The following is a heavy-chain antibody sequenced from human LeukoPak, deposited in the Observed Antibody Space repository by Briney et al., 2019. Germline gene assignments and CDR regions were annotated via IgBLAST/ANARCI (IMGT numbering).Heavy chain of an antibody. CDR1: GFTFSTYN. D-gene: IGHD3-10*01. Sequence: GGSLRLSRVASGFTFSTYNMNWVRQAPGKGLEWLSYIHSSSGTIYYAGSVKGRFTISRDNAKSSLYLQMNSLRDEDTAVYYCARDYYGAGSYPFDYWGQGTLVTVSS. CDR2: IHSSSGTI. V-gene: IGHV3-48*02. J-gene: IGHJ4*02. CDR3: ARDYYGAGSYPFDY.